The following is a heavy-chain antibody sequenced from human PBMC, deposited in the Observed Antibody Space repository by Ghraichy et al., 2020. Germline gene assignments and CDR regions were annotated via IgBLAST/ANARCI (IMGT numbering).Heavy chain of an antibody. CDR3: ARPGTGYSSRMHAFDI. V-gene: IGHV4-39*01. Sequence: SETLSLTCTVSGGSISSSSYYWGWIRQPPGKGLEGIGCIYYSGITYYNPSLKRLVTISGDTSKIQFSLKLSSVTAADTAVNYCARPGTGYSSRMHAFDIWGRGLMVTVSS. D-gene: IGHD6-13*01. CDR1: GGSISSSSYY. CDR2: IYYSGIT. J-gene: IGHJ3*02.